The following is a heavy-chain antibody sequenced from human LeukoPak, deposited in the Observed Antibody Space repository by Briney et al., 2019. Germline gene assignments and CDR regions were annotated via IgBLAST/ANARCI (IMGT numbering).Heavy chain of an antibody. CDR1: GGSISSYY. J-gene: IGHJ3*02. CDR3: ARDIGYYDSSGYPRDAFDI. D-gene: IGHD3-22*01. Sequence: SENLSLTCTVSGGSISSYYWSWIRQPAGKGLEWIGRIYTSGSTNYNPSLKSRVTMSVDTSKNQFSLKLSSVTAADTAVYYCARDIGYYDSSGYPRDAFDIWGQGTMVTVSS. CDR2: IYTSGST. V-gene: IGHV4-4*07.